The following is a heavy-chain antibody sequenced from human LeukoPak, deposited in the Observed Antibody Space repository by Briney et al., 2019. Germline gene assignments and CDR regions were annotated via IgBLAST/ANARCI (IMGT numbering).Heavy chain of an antibody. Sequence: SQTLSLTCAISGDIVSSNSAAWNWIRQSPSRGLEWLGRTYYRSNWYNDYGVSVKSRININPDTSKNLFSLQLSSVTPEDTAVYYCVRGGQGDGHSADEGFDIWGQGTMVTVS. CDR1: GDIVSSNSAA. J-gene: IGHJ3*02. D-gene: IGHD5-18*01. V-gene: IGHV6-1*01. CDR3: VRGGQGDGHSADEGFDI. CDR2: TYYRSNWYN.